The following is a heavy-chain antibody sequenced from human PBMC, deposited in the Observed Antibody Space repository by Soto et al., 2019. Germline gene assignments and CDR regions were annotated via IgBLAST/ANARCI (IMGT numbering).Heavy chain of an antibody. Sequence: QVQLVQSGSEVKKPGSSVRVSCKASGGSVSNSAISWLRQAPGQGLEWMGGIIPIFGPAIYARKFQGRFTISADESTGTAYMELNNVRSGDTAVYYCGRGSSLTKVEYWGQGTLGTVSS. CDR3: GRGSSLTKVEY. V-gene: IGHV1-69*01. J-gene: IGHJ4*02. CDR2: IIPIFGPA. CDR1: GGSVSNSA. D-gene: IGHD6-6*01.